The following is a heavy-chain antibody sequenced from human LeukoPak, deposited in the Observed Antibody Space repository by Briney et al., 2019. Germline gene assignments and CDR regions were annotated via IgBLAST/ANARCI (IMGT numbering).Heavy chain of an antibody. D-gene: IGHD3-22*01. V-gene: IGHV3-23*01. J-gene: IGHJ4*02. CDR3: AKGDPYYYDRSGYYLGPVDY. CDR1: GFTFSSYA. Sequence: PGGSLRLSCAASGFTFSSYAMSWVRQAPGKGLEWVSAISGSGGSTYYADSVKGRFTISRDNSKNTLYLQMNSLRAEDTAVYYCAKGDPYYYDRSGYYLGPVDYWGQGTLVTVSS. CDR2: ISGSGGST.